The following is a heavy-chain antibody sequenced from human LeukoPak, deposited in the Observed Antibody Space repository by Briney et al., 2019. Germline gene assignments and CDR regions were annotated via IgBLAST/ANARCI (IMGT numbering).Heavy chain of an antibody. J-gene: IGHJ4*02. CDR3: AKEPVSGSYVNY. CDR2: ISSPGGNT. D-gene: IGHD1-26*01. CDR1: GFILSSFA. V-gene: IGHV3-23*01. Sequence: GGSLRLSCTSSGFILSSFAMSWVRQAPGKGLEWVSSISSPGGNTYYADSVKGRFTISRDNSKNTLYLQMNSLRAEDTAVYYCAKEPVSGSYVNYWGQGTLVTVSS.